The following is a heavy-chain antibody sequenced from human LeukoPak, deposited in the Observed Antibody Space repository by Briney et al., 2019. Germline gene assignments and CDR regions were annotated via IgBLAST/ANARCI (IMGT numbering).Heavy chain of an antibody. V-gene: IGHV3-7*01. D-gene: IGHD3-16*01. CDR3: ATSLAGGDY. J-gene: IGHJ4*02. Sequence: GGSLRLSCVAAGFTLSSDWMSWVRQVAGKPLQWVANIKQDGSEKYYADSVKGRFTISRDNAKNSLYLQMNSLRAEDTAVYYCATSLAGGDYWGQGTLVTVSS. CDR2: IKQDGSEK. CDR1: GFTLSSDW.